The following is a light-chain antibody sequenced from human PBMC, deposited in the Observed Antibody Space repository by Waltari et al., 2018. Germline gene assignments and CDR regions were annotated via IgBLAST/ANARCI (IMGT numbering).Light chain of an antibody. CDR3: QQSDSLPLT. CDR2: VVS. CDR1: QTINKY. J-gene: IGKJ4*01. V-gene: IGKV1-39*01. Sequence: DIQMTQSPSSLSASVGDRVTITCRASQTINKYLNWYQQKPGKAPKVLISVVSYLHTGVPSRFSVSGSGTDFTLTISSLQPEDFATYYCQQSDSLPLTFAGGTKVEIK.